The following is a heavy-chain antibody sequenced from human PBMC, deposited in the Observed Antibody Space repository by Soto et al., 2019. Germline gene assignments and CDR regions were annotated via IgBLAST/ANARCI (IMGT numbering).Heavy chain of an antibody. CDR3: ARLFGSNTGSYPDPY. Sequence: EVQLVQSGAEVKKPGESLKISCKGSGYSFTSYWIGWVRQMPGKGLEWMGIIYPGDSNTRYSPSIQGQVTISADKSISTAYLQWSSLKASDTAMYYCARLFGSNTGSYPDPYWGQGTLVTVSS. CDR1: GYSFTSYW. V-gene: IGHV5-51*01. D-gene: IGHD1-26*01. J-gene: IGHJ4*02. CDR2: IYPGDSNT.